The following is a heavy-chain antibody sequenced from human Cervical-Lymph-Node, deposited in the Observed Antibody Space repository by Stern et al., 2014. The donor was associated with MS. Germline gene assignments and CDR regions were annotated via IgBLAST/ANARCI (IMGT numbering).Heavy chain of an antibody. J-gene: IGHJ4*02. CDR2: INPNGG. V-gene: IGHV1-46*01. CDR3: ARDLYYYDNSAAY. Sequence: VQLVESGAEVKKPGASVKVSCKTFGYRFTSYCIHWVRQAPGQGLEWMGIINPNGGTYAQKFQERVTMTRDTSTSTVYMELSSLRSEDTAVYYCARDLYYYDNSAAYWGQGTLVTVSS. D-gene: IGHD3-22*01. CDR1: GYRFTSYC.